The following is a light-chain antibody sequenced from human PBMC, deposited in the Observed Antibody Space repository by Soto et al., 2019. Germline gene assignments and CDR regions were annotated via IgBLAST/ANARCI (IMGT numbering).Light chain of an antibody. Sequence: EIVLTQSPGTLSVSPGERVTLSCRASQSVNSNFLAWYQQRPGQAPRLLLFGASYRATGIPDRFSGSGSGTDFTLTINRLVAEDFAVYYCQQYCSSPPEFTFGPGTRVDSK. CDR1: QSVNSNF. CDR2: GAS. CDR3: QQYCSSPPEFT. V-gene: IGKV3-20*01. J-gene: IGKJ3*01.